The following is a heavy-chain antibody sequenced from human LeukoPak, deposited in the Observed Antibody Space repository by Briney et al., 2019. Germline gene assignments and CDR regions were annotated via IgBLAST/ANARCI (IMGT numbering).Heavy chain of an antibody. V-gene: IGHV3-53*01. D-gene: IGHD1-26*01. Sequence: GGSLRLSCAASGFTVSSNYMTWVRQAPGKGLEWVSVIYSGGSTYFADSVKGRFTISRDDSKNTLYLQMNSLRAEDTAVYYCAKDYEPLVGVHRWGDWFDPWGQGTLVTVSS. CDR1: GFTVSSNY. CDR2: IYSGGST. J-gene: IGHJ5*02. CDR3: AKDYEPLVGVHRWGDWFDP.